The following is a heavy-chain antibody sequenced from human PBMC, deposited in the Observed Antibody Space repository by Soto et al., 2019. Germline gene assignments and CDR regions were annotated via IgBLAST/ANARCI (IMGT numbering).Heavy chain of an antibody. Sequence: GESLRLSCAASGFTFSGSAMHWVRQASGKGLEWVGRIRSKANSYATAYAASVKGRFTISRDDSKNTAYLQMNSLKTEDTAVYYCTRLAPKYCSGGSCYSPYYYYGMDVWGQGTTVTVSS. D-gene: IGHD2-15*01. V-gene: IGHV3-73*01. CDR2: IRSKANSYAT. CDR3: TRLAPKYCSGGSCYSPYYYYGMDV. J-gene: IGHJ6*02. CDR1: GFTFSGSA.